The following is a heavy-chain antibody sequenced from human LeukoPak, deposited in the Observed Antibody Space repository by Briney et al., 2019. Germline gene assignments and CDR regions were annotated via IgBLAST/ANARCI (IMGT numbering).Heavy chain of an antibody. V-gene: IGHV3-73*01. J-gene: IGHJ1*01. Sequence: GGSLRLSCAASGFTFSGSAMDWVLQASGKGLEWVGRIRSKANSYATAYAASVKGRFTISRDDSKNTAYLQMNSLKTEDTAVYYCTRHDGSGWYGEYFQHWGQGTLVTVSS. CDR1: GFTFSGSA. D-gene: IGHD6-19*01. CDR2: IRSKANSYAT. CDR3: TRHDGSGWYGEYFQH.